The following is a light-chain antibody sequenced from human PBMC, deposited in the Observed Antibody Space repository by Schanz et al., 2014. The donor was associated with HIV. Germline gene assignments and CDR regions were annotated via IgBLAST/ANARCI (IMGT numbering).Light chain of an antibody. CDR2: AAS. CDR3: QQYNTYS. Sequence: IQLTQSPSSLSASAGDRVTITCRASQGISSYLAWYQQKPGKAPKLLIFAASTLQSGVPSRFSGSGSGTEFTLTISSLQPDDFATYYCQQYNTYSFGQGTKVEIK. CDR1: QGISSY. V-gene: IGKV1-9*01. J-gene: IGKJ1*01.